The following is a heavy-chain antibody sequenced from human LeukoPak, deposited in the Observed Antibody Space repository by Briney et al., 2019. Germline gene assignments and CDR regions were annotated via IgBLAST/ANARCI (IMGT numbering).Heavy chain of an antibody. V-gene: IGHV3-74*01. Sequence: GGSLRLSCAASGFTFSNYWMHWVRQAPGKGLVWVSRIKSDGSTINYADSLKGRFTISRDNAKNTLYLQMNGLRAEDTAVYYCARKDSDTSGYFDLDFWGQGTLVTVSS. D-gene: IGHD3-22*01. J-gene: IGHJ4*02. CDR2: IKSDGSTI. CDR1: GFTFSNYW. CDR3: ARKDSDTSGYFDLDF.